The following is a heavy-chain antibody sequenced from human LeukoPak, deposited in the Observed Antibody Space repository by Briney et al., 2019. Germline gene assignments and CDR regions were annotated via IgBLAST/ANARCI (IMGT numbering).Heavy chain of an antibody. CDR1: GFIFDDYT. D-gene: IGHD1-26*01. J-gene: IGHJ4*02. CDR3: ARVPISSSGSLDY. CDR2: VSWNSGYI. Sequence: PGRSLRLSCAASGFIFDDYTMHWVRQAPGKGLEWVSGVSWNSGYIGYADSVRARFIISRGNAKNSLYLQMNSLRAEDTAVYYCARVPISSSGSLDYWGQGTLVTVSS. V-gene: IGHV3-9*01.